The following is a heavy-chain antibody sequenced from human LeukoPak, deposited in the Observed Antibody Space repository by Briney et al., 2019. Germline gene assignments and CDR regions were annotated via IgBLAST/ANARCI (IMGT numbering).Heavy chain of an antibody. J-gene: IGHJ1*01. CDR2: IYWDDDK. CDR1: GFSLSTSGLG. Sequence: SGPTLVKPTQTLTLTCTFSGFSLSTSGLGVGWIRQPPGKALEWLALIYWDDDKRYSPSLKSRLTITKDTSKNQVVLTMTNMDPVDTATYYCARRLVTATRAEYFQHWGQGTLVTVSS. CDR3: ARRLVTATRAEYFQH. V-gene: IGHV2-5*02. D-gene: IGHD2-21*02.